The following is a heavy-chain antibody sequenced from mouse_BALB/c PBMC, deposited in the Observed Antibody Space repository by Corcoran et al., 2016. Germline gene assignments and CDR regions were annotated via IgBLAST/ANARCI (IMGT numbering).Heavy chain of an antibody. Sequence: EVLLQQSGPELVKPGTSVKISCKASGYTFTDYNMDWVRQSHGKSLEWIGDINPRSGGTIYNQTFKGKATLTLDKSSSTAYMELRSLTSEDTAVYYCARWGITTFDYWCQGTTVTVSS. CDR2: INPRSGGT. CDR1: GYTFTDYN. V-gene: IGHV1-18*01. D-gene: IGHD1-1*01. J-gene: IGHJ2*01. CDR3: ARWGITTFDY.